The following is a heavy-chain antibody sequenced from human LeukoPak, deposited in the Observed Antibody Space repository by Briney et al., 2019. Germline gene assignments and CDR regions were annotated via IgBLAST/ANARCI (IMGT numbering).Heavy chain of an antibody. CDR3: ARTSVDYGGNALYFDY. CDR2: MYPANSDI. J-gene: IGHJ4*02. D-gene: IGHD4-23*01. CDR1: GYSFDTHW. V-gene: IGHV5-51*01. Sequence: GESLKISCKGFGYSFDTHWIGWVRQMPGKGLEWMTFMYPANSDIRYSPSFQGQVTMSADKSITTAYPHWSDLKASDTAMYYCARTSVDYGGNALYFDYWGPGTPVTVSS.